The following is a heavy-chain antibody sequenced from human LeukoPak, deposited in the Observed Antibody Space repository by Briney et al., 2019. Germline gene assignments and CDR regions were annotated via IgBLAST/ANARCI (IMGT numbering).Heavy chain of an antibody. CDR3: AKDGQRGGYYKGCDY. CDR2: ISYDGSNK. D-gene: IGHD5-24*01. J-gene: IGHJ4*02. V-gene: IGHV3-30*18. CDR1: GFTFNSYG. Sequence: GRSLRLSCAASGFTFNSYGMHWVRQAPGKGLEWVAVISYDGSNKYYADSVKGRFTISRDNSKNTLYLQMNSLRAEDTAVYYCAKDGQRGGYYKGCDYWGQGTLVTVS.